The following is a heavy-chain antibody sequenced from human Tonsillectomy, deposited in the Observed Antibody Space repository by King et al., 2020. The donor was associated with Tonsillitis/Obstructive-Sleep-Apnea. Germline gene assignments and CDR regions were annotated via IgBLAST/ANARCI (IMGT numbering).Heavy chain of an antibody. D-gene: IGHD3-3*01. V-gene: IGHV4-39*01. CDR3: ARHGKNDFWSGYPLSFDY. CDR1: GGSISSISYY. J-gene: IGHJ4*02. Sequence: LQLQESGPGLVKPSETLSLTCTVSGGSISSISYYWGWIRQPPGKGLEWIVGISYSGSTYYNPSLKSRVTISVDTSKNQFSLKLSSVTAADTAVYYCARHGKNDFWSGYPLSFDYWGQGTLVTVSS. CDR2: ISYSGST.